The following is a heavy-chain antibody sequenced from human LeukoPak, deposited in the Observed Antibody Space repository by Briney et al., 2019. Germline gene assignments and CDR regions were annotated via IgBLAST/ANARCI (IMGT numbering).Heavy chain of an antibody. CDR1: GFTFSTYW. Sequence: GGSLRLSCAASGFTFSTYWMSWVRQAPGKGPEWVANIKQDGSEQYYVDSVKGRFTISRDNAKNSLYLQMNSLRAEDTAVYYCARSRTTVTYYFDYRGQGTLVTVSS. CDR2: IKQDGSEQ. V-gene: IGHV3-7*01. J-gene: IGHJ4*02. CDR3: ARSRTTVTYYFDY. D-gene: IGHD4-17*01.